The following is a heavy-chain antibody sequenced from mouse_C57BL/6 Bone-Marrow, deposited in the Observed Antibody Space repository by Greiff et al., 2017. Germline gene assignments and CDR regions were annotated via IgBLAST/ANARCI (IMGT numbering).Heavy chain of an antibody. J-gene: IGHJ1*03. Sequence: QVHVKQSDAELVKPGASVKISCKVSGYTFTDHTIHWMKQRPEQGLEWIGYIYPRDGSTKYNEKFKGKATLTADKSSSTAYMQLNSLTSEDSAVYFCARRGGKVATDWYFDVWGTGTTVTVSS. D-gene: IGHD1-1*01. CDR1: GYTFTDHT. CDR2: IYPRDGST. CDR3: ARRGGKVATDWYFDV. V-gene: IGHV1-78*01.